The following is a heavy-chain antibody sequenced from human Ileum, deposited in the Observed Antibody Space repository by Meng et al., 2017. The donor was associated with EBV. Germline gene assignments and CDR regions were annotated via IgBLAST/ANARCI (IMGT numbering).Heavy chain of an antibody. CDR3: VRGGTYYLYY. D-gene: IGHD1-26*01. CDR2: TYSTAPI. Sequence: QGPLQESASGLLNLSWPLSLTSVISEGSISRDYWWTWVRLDPEKGLDWIGKTYSTAPIYYNPSLKGHVSKSIDKPKNKLSLKLNSVTAADTAVYYCVRGGTYYLYYWGQGSLVTVSS. J-gene: IGHJ4*02. CDR1: EGSISRDYW. V-gene: IGHV4-4*02.